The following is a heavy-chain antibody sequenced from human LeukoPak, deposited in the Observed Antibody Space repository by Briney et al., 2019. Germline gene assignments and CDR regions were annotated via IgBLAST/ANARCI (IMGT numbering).Heavy chain of an antibody. D-gene: IGHD2-2*01. CDR3: ARLGYCSSTSCVIIDY. Sequence: GASVKVPCKASGGTFSSYAISWVRQAPGQGLEWMGGIIPIFGTANYAQKFQGRVTITTDESTSTAYMELSSLRSEDTAAYYCARLGYCSSTSCVIIDYWGQGTLVTVSS. CDR2: IIPIFGTA. J-gene: IGHJ4*02. V-gene: IGHV1-69*05. CDR1: GGTFSSYA.